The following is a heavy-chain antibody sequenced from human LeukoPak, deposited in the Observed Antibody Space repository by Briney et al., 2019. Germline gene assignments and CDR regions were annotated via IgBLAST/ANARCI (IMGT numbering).Heavy chain of an antibody. V-gene: IGHV4-59*01. J-gene: IGHJ4*02. CDR3: ARALASGRLPYFDY. D-gene: IGHD5-12*01. CDR2: ISYTGST. Sequence: SETLSLTCTVSGGSISSYYWSWIRQPPGKGLEWIGYISYTGSTNYNPSLESRVTISVDTSKNQFSLKLNSVTAADTAVYYCARALASGRLPYFDYWRQGTLVTVSS. CDR1: GGSISSYY.